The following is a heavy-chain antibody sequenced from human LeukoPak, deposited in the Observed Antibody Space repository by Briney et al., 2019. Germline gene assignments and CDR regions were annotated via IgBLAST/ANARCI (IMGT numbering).Heavy chain of an antibody. J-gene: IGHJ4*02. CDR1: GFTFSDYY. V-gene: IGHV3-11*01. D-gene: IGHD3-9*01. Sequence: GGSLRLSCAASGFTFSDYYMSWIRQAPGKGLEWVSYISSSGSTIYYADSVKGRFTISRDNAKNSLYLQMNSLRAEDTAVYYCARAVNRDFDWLLETPPYYFDYWGQGTLVTVSS. CDR2: ISSSGSTI. CDR3: ARAVNRDFDWLLETPPYYFDY.